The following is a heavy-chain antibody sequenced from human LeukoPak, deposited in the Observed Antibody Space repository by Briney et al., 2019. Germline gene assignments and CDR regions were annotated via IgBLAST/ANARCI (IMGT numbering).Heavy chain of an antibody. V-gene: IGHV1-2*02. D-gene: IGHD5-12*01. CDR1: GYTFTGYY. J-gene: IGHJ4*02. Sequence: GASVKVSCKASGYTFTGYYMHWVRQAPGQGLEWMGWINPNNGGTNYAQQFQGRVTMTRDTSISTAYMELSRLRSVDTAVYYCAQSGYSGYDYSDWGQGTLVTVSS. CDR3: AQSGYSGYDYSD. CDR2: INPNNGGT.